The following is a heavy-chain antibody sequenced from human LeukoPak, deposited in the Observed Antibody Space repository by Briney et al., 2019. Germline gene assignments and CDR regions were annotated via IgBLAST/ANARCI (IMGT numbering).Heavy chain of an antibody. V-gene: IGHV4-59*01. D-gene: IGHD3-22*01. CDR3: ARDGYYYDSSGYYLAFDI. J-gene: IGHJ3*02. CDR1: GGSISSYY. CDR2: IYYSGST. Sequence: SETLSLTCTVSGGSISSYYWSWIRQPPGKGLEWIGYIYYSGSTNYNPSLKSRVTISVDTSKNQFSLKLSSVTAADTAVYYCARDGYYYDSSGYYLAFDIWGQGTMVTVSS.